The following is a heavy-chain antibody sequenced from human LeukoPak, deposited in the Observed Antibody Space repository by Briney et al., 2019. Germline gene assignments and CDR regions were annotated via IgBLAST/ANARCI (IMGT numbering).Heavy chain of an antibody. CDR1: GFTFGDYA. J-gene: IGHJ4*02. V-gene: IGHV3-49*04. D-gene: IGHD3-22*01. Sequence: PGGSLRLSCTASGFTFGDYAMSWVRQAPGKGLEWVGFIRSKAYGGTTEYAASVKGRFTISRDDSKSIAYLQMNSLRAEDTAVYFCAKEVYSGYYTPGDYWGQGNLVTVSS. CDR2: IRSKAYGGTT. CDR3: AKEVYSGYYTPGDY.